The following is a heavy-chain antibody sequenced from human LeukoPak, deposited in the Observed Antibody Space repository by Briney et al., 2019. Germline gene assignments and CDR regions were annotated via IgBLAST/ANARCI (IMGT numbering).Heavy chain of an antibody. V-gene: IGHV3-43*02. D-gene: IGHD6-13*01. J-gene: IGHJ4*02. CDR3: AKDTGITPSGISGFFDF. Sequence: GGSLRLSCAASGFSFDDYAMHWVRQAPGKGLEWVSLISGDGDSTYCADSVKGRFTISRDNSKDSLYLQINSLRTEDTALYYCAKDTGITPSGISGFFDFWGQGTLVTVSS. CDR2: ISGDGDST. CDR1: GFSFDDYA.